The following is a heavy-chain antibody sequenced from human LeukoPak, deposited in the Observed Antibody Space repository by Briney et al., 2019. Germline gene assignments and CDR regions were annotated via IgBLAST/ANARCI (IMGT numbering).Heavy chain of an antibody. CDR1: GYTFTGYY. Sequence: ASVKVSCKASGYTFTGYYLHWVRQAPGQGLEWMGWINPNSGGTNYAQKFQGRVTMTRDTSNSTAYMQLSRLRSDDTAVYCCARVTGRHFDWLPYFDYWGQGTLATVSS. J-gene: IGHJ4*02. V-gene: IGHV1-2*02. CDR2: INPNSGGT. D-gene: IGHD3-9*01. CDR3: ARVTGRHFDWLPYFDY.